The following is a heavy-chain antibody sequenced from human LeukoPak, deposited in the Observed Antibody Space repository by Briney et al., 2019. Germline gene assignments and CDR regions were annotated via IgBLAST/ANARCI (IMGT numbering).Heavy chain of an antibody. D-gene: IGHD3-22*01. J-gene: IGHJ4*02. CDR2: INSDGSST. CDR1: GFTFSSYW. Sequence: GGSLRLSCAASGFTFSSYWMHWVRQAPGKGLVWVSRINSDGSSTSYADSVKGRFTISRDNAKNTLYLQMNSLRAEDTAVYYCARDTMYYYDSSGYLGTSSKFDYWGQGTLVTVSS. CDR3: ARDTMYYYDSSGYLGTSSKFDY. V-gene: IGHV3-74*01.